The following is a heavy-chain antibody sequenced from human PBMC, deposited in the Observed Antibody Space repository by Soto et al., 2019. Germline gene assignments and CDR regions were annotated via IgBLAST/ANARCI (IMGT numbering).Heavy chain of an antibody. CDR1: GFNFTTYT. CDR3: AREETAWPLAYGLDV. CDR2: ISSSNRYI. J-gene: IGHJ6*02. D-gene: IGHD2-21*02. V-gene: IGHV3-21*01. Sequence: PGWSLRLSCAASGFNFTTYTMTWVRQAPGKGLEWVSSISSSNRYIYYADSVKGRFTISRDDAKNSLYLQMNSLRDEDTAVYYCAREETAWPLAYGLDVWGQGTTVTVSS.